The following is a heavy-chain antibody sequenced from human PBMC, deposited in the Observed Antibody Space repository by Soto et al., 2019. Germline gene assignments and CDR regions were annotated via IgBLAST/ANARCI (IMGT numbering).Heavy chain of an antibody. CDR2: IYYSGST. CDR1: GGSISSYY. CDR3: ARNRKGFDP. V-gene: IGHV4-59*01. J-gene: IGHJ5*02. Sequence: SETLSLTCTVSGGSISSYYWSWIRQPPGKGLEWNGYIYYSGSTNYNPSLKSRVTISVDASKNQFSLKLSSVTAADTAVYYCARNRKGFDPWGQGTLVTVSS.